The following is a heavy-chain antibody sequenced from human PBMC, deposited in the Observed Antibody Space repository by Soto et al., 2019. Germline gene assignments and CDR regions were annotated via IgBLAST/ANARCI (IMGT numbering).Heavy chain of an antibody. Sequence: EVQLVESGGGLVKPGGSLRLSCAASGFTFSNAWMSWVRQAPGKGLEWVGRIKSKTDGGTTDYAAPVKGRFTISRDDSKNTLYLKMNSLKTEDTAVYYCTTDSSSGWTHDYWGQGTLFTVSS. CDR2: IKSKTDGGTT. V-gene: IGHV3-15*01. D-gene: IGHD6-19*01. CDR3: TTDSSSGWTHDY. J-gene: IGHJ4*02. CDR1: GFTFSNAW.